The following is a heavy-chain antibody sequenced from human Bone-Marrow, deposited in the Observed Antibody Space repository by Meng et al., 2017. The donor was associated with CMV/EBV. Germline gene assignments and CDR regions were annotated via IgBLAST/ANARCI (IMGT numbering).Heavy chain of an antibody. J-gene: IGHJ4*02. CDR3: ARGNPHRWWLLTRRMSGFDY. D-gene: IGHD2-21*02. Sequence: SETLSLTCTVSGGSISSSSYYWGWIRRPPGKGLEWIGSIYYSGSTYYNPSLKSRVTISVDTSKNQFSLKLSSVTAAGTAVYYCARGNPHRWWLLTRRMSGFDYCGQGTLVTASS. CDR2: IYYSGST. V-gene: IGHV4-39*07. CDR1: GGSISSSSYY.